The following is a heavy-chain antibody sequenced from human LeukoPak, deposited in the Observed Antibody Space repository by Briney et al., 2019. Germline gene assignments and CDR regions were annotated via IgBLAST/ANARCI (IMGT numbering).Heavy chain of an antibody. V-gene: IGHV4-38-2*01. CDR3: ARRVDEAFDI. J-gene: IGHJ3*02. CDR2: IYHSGST. D-gene: IGHD2-15*01. CDR1: GYSISSGYY. Sequence: SETLSLTCAVSGYSISSGYYWGWIRQPPGKGLEWIGSIYHSGSTYYNPSLKSRVTISVDTSKNQFSLKLSSVTAADTAVYYCARRVDEAFDIWGQGTTVTVSS.